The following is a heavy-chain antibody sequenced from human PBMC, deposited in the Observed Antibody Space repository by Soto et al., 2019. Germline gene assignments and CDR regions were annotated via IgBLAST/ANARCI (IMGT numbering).Heavy chain of an antibody. CDR2: ITSSSDTI. CDR1: GFTFSSFH. J-gene: IGHJ6*02. CDR3: ARVVVVIPPGYYYAMDV. V-gene: IGHV3-48*02. Sequence: EVQLVESGGGLVQPGGSLRLSCAASGFTFSSFHMNWVRQAPGRGREWVAYITSSSDTIYYSDSVKGRFTISRDNGKNSLFLQMNSLRDEDTAVYYCARVVVVIPPGYYYAMDVWGQGTTVTVSS. D-gene: IGHD3-22*01.